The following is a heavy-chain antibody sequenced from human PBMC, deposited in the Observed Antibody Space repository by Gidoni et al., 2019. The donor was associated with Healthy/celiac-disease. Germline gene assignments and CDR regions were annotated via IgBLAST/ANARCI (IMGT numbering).Heavy chain of an antibody. CDR2: ISGSGGST. CDR3: AKNFLTYYYDSRAGGSDY. D-gene: IGHD3-22*01. Sequence: EVQLLESGGGLVQPGGSLKLSCAASGFTFSSYAMSWVRQAPGKGLEWVSAISGSGGSTYYADSVKGRFTISRDNSKNTLYLQMNSLRAEDTAVYYCAKNFLTYYYDSRAGGSDYWGQGTLVTVSS. J-gene: IGHJ4*02. CDR1: GFTFSSYA. V-gene: IGHV3-23*01.